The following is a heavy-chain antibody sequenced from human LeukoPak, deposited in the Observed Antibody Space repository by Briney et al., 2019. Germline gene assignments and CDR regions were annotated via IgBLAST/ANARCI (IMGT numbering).Heavy chain of an antibody. J-gene: IGHJ4*02. Sequence: GGSLRLSCAASGFTFSSYAMSWVRQAPGKGLEWVSAISGSGGSTYYADSVKGRFTISRDNSKNTLYLQMNSLRAEDTAVYYCAGDDILTGYYSGDYWGQGTLVTVSS. CDR1: GFTFSSYA. V-gene: IGHV3-23*01. CDR3: AGDDILTGYYSGDY. D-gene: IGHD3-9*01. CDR2: ISGSGGST.